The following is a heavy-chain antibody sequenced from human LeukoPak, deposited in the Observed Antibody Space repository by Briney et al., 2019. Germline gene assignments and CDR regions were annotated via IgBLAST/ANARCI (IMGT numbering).Heavy chain of an antibody. CDR3: ARGYYDSSGPFDY. CDR2: IYYSGST. V-gene: IGHV4-39*01. D-gene: IGHD3-22*01. CDR1: GGSISSSSYY. Sequence: SETLSLTCTVSGGSISSSSYYWGWIRQPPGKGLEWIGSIYYSGSTYYNPSLKSRVTISVDTSKNQFSLKLSSVTAADTAVYYCARGYYDSSGPFDYWGQGTLVTVSS. J-gene: IGHJ4*02.